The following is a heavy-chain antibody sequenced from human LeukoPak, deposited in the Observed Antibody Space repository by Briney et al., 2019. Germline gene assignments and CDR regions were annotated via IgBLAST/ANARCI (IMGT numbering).Heavy chain of an antibody. D-gene: IGHD6-13*01. Sequence: ASVKVSCKASGYTFTSYYMHWVRQAPGQGLEWMGIINPSGGSTSYAQKFQGRVTMTRDMSTSTVYMELSSLRSEDTAVYYCARSGIAAAGFDYWGQGTLVTVSS. CDR3: ARSGIAAAGFDY. V-gene: IGHV1-46*01. J-gene: IGHJ4*02. CDR1: GYTFTSYY. CDR2: INPSGGST.